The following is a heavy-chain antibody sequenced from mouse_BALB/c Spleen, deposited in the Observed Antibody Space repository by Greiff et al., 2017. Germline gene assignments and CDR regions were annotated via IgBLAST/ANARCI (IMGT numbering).Heavy chain of an antibody. CDR2: INSNGGST. J-gene: IGHJ1*01. Sequence: EVNVVESGGGLVQPGGSLKLSCAASGFTFSSYGMSWVRQTPDKRLELVATINSNGGSTYYPDSVKGRFTISRDNAKNTLYLQMSSLKSEDTAMYYCARDLYYGSSYCWYFDVWGAGTTVTVSS. V-gene: IGHV5-6-3*01. CDR1: GFTFSSYG. CDR3: ARDLYYGSSYCWYFDV. D-gene: IGHD1-1*01.